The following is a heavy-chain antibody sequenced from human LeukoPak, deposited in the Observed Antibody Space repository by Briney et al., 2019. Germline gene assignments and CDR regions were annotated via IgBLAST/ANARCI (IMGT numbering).Heavy chain of an antibody. Sequence: ASVKVSFTSSGYSFTTYYMHWVRQAPGQGLEGVGWINPKSGGTNYAQKFQGRVTMTSDTSITTVYMELSRLRSGDTAVYYCARRVFSGWGYYFDYWGQGTLVTVSS. J-gene: IGHJ4*02. CDR1: GYSFTTYY. D-gene: IGHD6-19*01. CDR3: ARRVFSGWGYYFDY. CDR2: INPKSGGT. V-gene: IGHV1-2*02.